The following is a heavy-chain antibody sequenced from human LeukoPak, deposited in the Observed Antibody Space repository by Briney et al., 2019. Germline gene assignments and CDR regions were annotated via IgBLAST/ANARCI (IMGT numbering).Heavy chain of an antibody. J-gene: IGHJ4*02. CDR3: ARYYDRSGYWSTPHFDY. Sequence: SETLSLTCTVSGDSFSGISFYWSWIRQPPGKGLQYIGYIQYTGSTNYNPSLTSRVTISVDTSKNQFSLKLSSVTAADTAVYYCARYYDRSGYWSTPHFDYWGQGTLVTVSS. CDR1: GDSFSGISFY. CDR2: IQYTGST. V-gene: IGHV4-61*01. D-gene: IGHD3-22*01.